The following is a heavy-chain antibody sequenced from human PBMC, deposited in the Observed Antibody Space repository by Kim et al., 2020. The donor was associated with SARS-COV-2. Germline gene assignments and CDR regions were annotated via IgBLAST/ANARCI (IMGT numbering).Heavy chain of an antibody. J-gene: IGHJ3*02. CDR2: INPNSGGT. V-gene: IGHV1-2*02. CDR3: HVGSTNVFDI. Sequence: ASVKVSCKASGYTFTNYYIHWVRQAPGQGLEWMGWINPNSGGTNYAQKFQGTVTMTRDTSISTAYMELSRLTSDDTAVYYCHVGSTNVFDIWGQGTMVTVSS. D-gene: IGHD1-26*01. CDR1: GYTFTNYY.